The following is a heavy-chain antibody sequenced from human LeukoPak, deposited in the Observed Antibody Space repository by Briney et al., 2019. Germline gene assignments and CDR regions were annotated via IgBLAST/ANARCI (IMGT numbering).Heavy chain of an antibody. Sequence: SETLSLTCTVSGGSISTYYSIWIRQPPGKGLEWIGYIYYSVSTNYNPSLKSRVSISVDASKNQLSLKLSSVTPADTAVYYCPRAGRGTGIAASPIWGQGTMVTVSS. CDR1: GGSISTYY. CDR3: PRAGRGTGIAASPI. V-gene: IGHV4-59*01. D-gene: IGHD6-25*01. CDR2: IYYSVST. J-gene: IGHJ3*02.